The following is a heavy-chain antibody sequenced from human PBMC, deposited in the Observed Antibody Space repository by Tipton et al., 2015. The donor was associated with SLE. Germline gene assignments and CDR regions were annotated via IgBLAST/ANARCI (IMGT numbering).Heavy chain of an antibody. Sequence: QVQLVQSGAEVKKPGASVTVSCKASGYAFTSYYIHWLRQAPGQGLEWMGIINPASGSATYAQKFRGRVTMTRDLSTTTAYMGLSGLRSDDTAVFFCARGENVDNWGQGTLVSVSS. J-gene: IGHJ4*02. CDR3: ARGENVDN. CDR2: INPASGSA. V-gene: IGHV1-46*01. CDR1: GYAFTSYY.